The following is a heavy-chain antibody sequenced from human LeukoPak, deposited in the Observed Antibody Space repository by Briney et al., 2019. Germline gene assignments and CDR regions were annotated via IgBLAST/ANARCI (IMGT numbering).Heavy chain of an antibody. D-gene: IGHD1-1*01. V-gene: IGHV3-23*01. CDR2: ISGDADLT. Sequence: GGSLRLSCAASGFIFSSYAMSWVRQAPGKGLEWVSVISGDADLTYYTDSVKGRFTISRDNSKNTLYLQMNSLRADDTALYYCAKATTRGAASNYYYYGMDVWGHGTTVTVSS. CDR3: AKATTRGAASNYYYYGMDV. CDR1: GFIFSSYA. J-gene: IGHJ6*02.